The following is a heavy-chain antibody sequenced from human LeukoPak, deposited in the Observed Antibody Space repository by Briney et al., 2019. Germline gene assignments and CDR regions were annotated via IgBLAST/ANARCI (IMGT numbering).Heavy chain of an antibody. CDR1: GGSISSYY. J-gene: IGHJ6*03. CDR3: ARDYGDYAYYYYYMDV. Sequence: PSETLSLTCTVSGGSISSYYWSWIRQPAGKGLEWIGRIYTSGSTNYNPSLKSRVTMSVDTSKNQFSLKLSSVTAADTAAYYCARDYGDYAYYYYYMDVWGKGTTVTVSS. D-gene: IGHD4-17*01. V-gene: IGHV4-4*07. CDR2: IYTSGST.